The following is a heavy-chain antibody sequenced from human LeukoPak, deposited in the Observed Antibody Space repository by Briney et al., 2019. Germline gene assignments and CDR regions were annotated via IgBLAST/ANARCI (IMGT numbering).Heavy chain of an antibody. CDR2: ISHSGNT. J-gene: IGHJ4*02. CDR3: AREGSYYDSSGPIDY. D-gene: IGHD3-22*01. CDR1: GGSISSAPYY. Sequence: SETLSLTCTVSGGSISSAPYYWSWIRQRPGKGLEWMGYISHSGNTYYNPSLKRRLNISADTSRNQFSLKLRSVTAADTALYFCAREGSYYDSSGPIDYWGQGPRVTVSS. V-gene: IGHV4-31*03.